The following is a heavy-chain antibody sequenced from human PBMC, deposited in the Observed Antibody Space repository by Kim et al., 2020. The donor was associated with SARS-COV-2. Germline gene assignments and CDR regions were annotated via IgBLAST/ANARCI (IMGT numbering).Heavy chain of an antibody. J-gene: IGHJ4*01. V-gene: IGHV4-34*01. CDR3: ARISDANYYDWIVFD. D-gene: IGHD3-22*01. CDR1: GGSLNGHF. CDR2: INHNGIV. Sequence: SETLSLTCAVYGGSLNGHFWTWIRQSPGKGLEWVGEINHNGIVKSNPSLPSLNCRVTISLATSTNQFSLSLYSVTAPDTAMYFCARISDANYYDWIVFD.